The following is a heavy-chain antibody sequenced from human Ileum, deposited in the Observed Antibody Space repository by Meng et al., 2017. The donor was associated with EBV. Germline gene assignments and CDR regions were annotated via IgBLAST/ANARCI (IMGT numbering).Heavy chain of an antibody. CDR1: GGSVSGSDW. CDR2: VYHDGAT. Sequence: QVQLQGAGPGLVKPSGTLSLPCAVSGGSVSGSDWCSWVRQPPGKGLEWIGEVYHDGATNYHPSLKSRVTISLDKSKNEVNLHLNSLTAADTAVYFCARSSPIVRGLDYWGQGTLVTVSS. V-gene: IGHV4-4*02. J-gene: IGHJ4*02. CDR3: ARSSPIVRGLDY. D-gene: IGHD3-10*01.